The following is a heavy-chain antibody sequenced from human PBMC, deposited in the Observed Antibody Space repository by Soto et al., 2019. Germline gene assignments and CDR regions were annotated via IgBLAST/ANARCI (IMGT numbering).Heavy chain of an antibody. CDR2: ISGSGGST. CDR1: GFTFSSYA. D-gene: IGHD2-2*01. V-gene: IGHV3-23*01. Sequence: EVQLLESGGGLVQPGGSLRLSCAASGFTFSSYAMSWVRQAPGKGLEWVSAISGSGGSTYYADSVKGRFTISRDNSKNTLYLQMNRLRAEDTAVYYCAKGSHIVVVPAARFDPWGQGTLVTVSS. J-gene: IGHJ5*02. CDR3: AKGSHIVVVPAARFDP.